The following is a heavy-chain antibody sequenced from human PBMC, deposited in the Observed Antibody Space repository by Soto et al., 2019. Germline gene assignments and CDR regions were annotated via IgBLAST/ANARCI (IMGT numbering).Heavy chain of an antibody. CDR2: INYSGST. J-gene: IGHJ4*02. V-gene: IGHV4-59*01. CDR1: GGSINSYY. D-gene: IGHD6-19*01. Sequence: SETLSLTCTVSGGSINSYYWSWIRQPPGKGLEWIGYINYSGSTNYNPSLKSRVTISVDMSKNQFYLKLSSVTATDTAVYYCARWRVAGTGYYFDYWGQGTLVTVSS. CDR3: ARWRVAGTGYYFDY.